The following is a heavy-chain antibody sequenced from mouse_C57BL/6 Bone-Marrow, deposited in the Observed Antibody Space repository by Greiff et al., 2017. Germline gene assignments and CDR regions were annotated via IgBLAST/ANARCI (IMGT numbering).Heavy chain of an antibody. V-gene: IGHV1-55*01. CDR1: GYTFTSYW. D-gene: IGHD4-1*01. Sequence: QVQLQQPGAELVKPGASVKMSCKASGYTFTSYWITWVKQRPGQGLEWIGDIYPTSGRTNYNETFKSKAILTVDTSSNTAYMQLSSLTSEYSAVFCCARSGPLGRSFDYWGQGTTLTVSS. CDR2: IYPTSGRT. J-gene: IGHJ2*01. CDR3: ARSGPLGRSFDY.